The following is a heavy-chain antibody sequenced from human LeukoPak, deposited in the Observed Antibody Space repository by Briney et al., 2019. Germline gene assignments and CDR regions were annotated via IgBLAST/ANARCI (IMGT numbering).Heavy chain of an antibody. V-gene: IGHV4-4*07. D-gene: IGHD6-13*01. Sequence: PSETLSLTCTVSGGSISSYYWSWMRQPARQGLEGIGRIYTNAGTKHNPSLKSRVNMSVDTSKHQLSLKVRSVNAADTAVYYCARAGAEAGGQHFDYWGQGTVVTVSS. J-gene: IGHJ4*02. CDR3: ARAGAEAGGQHFDY. CDR2: IYTNAGT. CDR1: GGSISSYY.